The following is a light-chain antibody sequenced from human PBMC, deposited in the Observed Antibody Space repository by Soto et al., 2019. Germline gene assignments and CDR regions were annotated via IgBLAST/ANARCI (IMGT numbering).Light chain of an antibody. J-gene: IGKJ1*01. V-gene: IGKV3-20*01. CDR3: QQHNSSPCT. CDR2: GAS. Sequence: PGERATLSSTASQSVSRGSLALCPQKPGRAPRLLIFGASGRATGIPDRFSGSGAGADFTLTISRQEPDDFAVYDCQQHNSSPCTFGQGTKVDSK. CDR1: QSVSRGS.